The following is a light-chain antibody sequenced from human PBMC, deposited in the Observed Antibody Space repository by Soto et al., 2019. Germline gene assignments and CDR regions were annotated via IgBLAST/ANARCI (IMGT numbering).Light chain of an antibody. CDR2: GAS. J-gene: IGKJ1*01. Sequence: EIVMTQSPATLSVSPGERATLSCRASQSVSSNLAWYQQKPGQAPRLLIYGASTRATGIPARFSGSGSGTEFTLTISSQQSEDYAVYYCHQYNNWPPWTFGQGTKVDIK. CDR1: QSVSSN. CDR3: HQYNNWPPWT. V-gene: IGKV3-15*01.